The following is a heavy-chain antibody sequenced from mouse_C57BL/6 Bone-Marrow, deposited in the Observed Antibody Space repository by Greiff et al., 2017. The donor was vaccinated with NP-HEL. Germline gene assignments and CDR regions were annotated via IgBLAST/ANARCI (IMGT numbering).Heavy chain of an antibody. J-gene: IGHJ2*01. CDR2: IDPANGNT. Sequence: EVQLKESVAELVRPGASVKLSCTASGFNIKNTYMHWVKQRPEQGLEWIGRIDPANGNTKYVPKFQGKATITADTSSNTAYLQLSSLTSEDTAIYYCARPLVLYPYYFDYWGQGTTLTVSS. D-gene: IGHD1-1*01. V-gene: IGHV14-3*01. CDR3: ARPLVLYPYYFDY. CDR1: GFNIKNTY.